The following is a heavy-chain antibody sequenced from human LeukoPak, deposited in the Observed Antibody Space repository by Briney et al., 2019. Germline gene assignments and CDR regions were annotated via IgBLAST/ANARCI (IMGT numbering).Heavy chain of an antibody. D-gene: IGHD4-17*01. J-gene: IGHJ4*02. CDR1: GFTFSSYS. CDR3: ARDYYGDYGFDY. CDR2: ISGSSSTI. Sequence: GGSLRLSCAASGFTFSSYSMNWVRQAPGKGLEWVSYISGSSSTIYYADSVKGRFTISRENAKNSLYLQMNSLRAEDTAVYYCARDYYGDYGFDYWGQGTLVTVSS. V-gene: IGHV3-48*01.